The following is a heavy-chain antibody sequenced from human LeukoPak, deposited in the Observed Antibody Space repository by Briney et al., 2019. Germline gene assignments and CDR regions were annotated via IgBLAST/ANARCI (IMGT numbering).Heavy chain of an antibody. CDR2: IKQDGSER. CDR3: ARDSGRGYSFDC. V-gene: IGHV3-7*01. Sequence: GGSLRLSCAASGFTFSDYWMTWVRQAPGMGLEWVANIKQDGSERYYVDSVKGRFTISRDNTKNSLYLQMNSLRVEDTAVYYCARDSGRGYSFDCWGQGTLVAVSS. CDR1: GFTFSDYW. J-gene: IGHJ4*02. D-gene: IGHD5-18*01.